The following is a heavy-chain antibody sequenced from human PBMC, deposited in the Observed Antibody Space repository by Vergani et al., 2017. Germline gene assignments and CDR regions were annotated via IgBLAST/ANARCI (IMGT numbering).Heavy chain of an antibody. J-gene: IGHJ6*03. CDR3: TTGFLLYYYYMDV. D-gene: IGHD2/OR15-2a*01. Sequence: EVQLVESGGGLVQPGGSLRLSCAASGFTFSNAWMSWVRQAPGKGLEWVGRIKSKTDGGTTDYAAPVKGRFTISRDDSKNTLYLQMNSLKTEDTAVYYCTTGFLLYYYYMDVWGKGTTVTVSS. CDR2: IKSKTDGGTT. CDR1: GFTFSNAW. V-gene: IGHV3-15*01.